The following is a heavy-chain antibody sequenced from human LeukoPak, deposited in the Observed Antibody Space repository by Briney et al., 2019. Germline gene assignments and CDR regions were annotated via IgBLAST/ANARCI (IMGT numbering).Heavy chain of an antibody. CDR3: ARDHSSDLLYYFDY. J-gene: IGHJ4*02. D-gene: IGHD6-19*01. Sequence: SVRVSCKASGYTFTSYDINWVRQATGQGLEWMGGIIPIFGTANYAQKFQGRVTITADKSTSTAYMELSSLRSEDTAVYYCARDHSSDLLYYFDYWGQGTLVTVSS. CDR1: GYTFTSYD. CDR2: IIPIFGTA. V-gene: IGHV1-69*06.